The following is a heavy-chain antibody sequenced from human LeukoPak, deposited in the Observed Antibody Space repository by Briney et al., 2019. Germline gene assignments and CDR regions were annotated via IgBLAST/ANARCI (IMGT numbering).Heavy chain of an antibody. Sequence: GGSLRLSCAASGFTFSSYAMSWVRQAPGKGLEWVSAISGSGGSTYYADSVKGRFTISRDNSKNTLYLQMNSLRAEDTAVYYCARGAAVIGDYVWGSYRWKYFDYWGQGTLVTVSS. CDR3: ARGAAVIGDYVWGSYRWKYFDY. CDR2: ISGSGGST. CDR1: GFTFSSYA. D-gene: IGHD3-16*02. J-gene: IGHJ4*02. V-gene: IGHV3-23*01.